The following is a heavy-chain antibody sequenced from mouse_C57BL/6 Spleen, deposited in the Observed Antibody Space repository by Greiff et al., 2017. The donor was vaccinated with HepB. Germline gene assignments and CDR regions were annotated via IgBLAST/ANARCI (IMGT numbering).Heavy chain of an antibody. Sequence: VQLQQSGPVLVKPGASVKMSCKASGYTFTDYYMNWVKQSHGKSLEWIGVINPYNGGTSYNQKFKGKATLTVDKSSSTAYIELNSLTSEDSAVYYCARRYGSSYMYFDVWGTGTPVTVSS. CDR3: ARRYGSSYMYFDV. D-gene: IGHD1-1*01. CDR1: GYTFTDYY. V-gene: IGHV1-19*01. CDR2: INPYNGGT. J-gene: IGHJ1*03.